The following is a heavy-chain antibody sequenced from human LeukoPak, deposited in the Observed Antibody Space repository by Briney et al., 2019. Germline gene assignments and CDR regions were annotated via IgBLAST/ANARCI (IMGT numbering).Heavy chain of an antibody. CDR1: GFTFSSYA. J-gene: IGHJ4*02. Sequence: PEGSLRLSCAASGFTFSSYAMSWVRQAPGKGLEWVPAISGSGGSTYYADSVKGRFTISRDNSKNMLYLQMNSLRAEDTAVYYCAKDIGGSYHRFDYWGQGTLVTVSS. CDR3: AKDIGGSYHRFDY. CDR2: ISGSGGST. D-gene: IGHD1-26*01. V-gene: IGHV3-23*01.